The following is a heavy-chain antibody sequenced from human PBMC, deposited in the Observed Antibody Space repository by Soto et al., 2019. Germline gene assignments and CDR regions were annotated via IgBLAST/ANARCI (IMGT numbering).Heavy chain of an antibody. Sequence: EVQLVESGGGLVQPGGSLRLSCAASGFTFSNYWMYWVRQAPGKGLEGVSRINSDGSVSSYADSVKGRLTISRDNVKNTLYLQMDSLRAEDTAVYYCARGDCVGGTCYSLAGSFYYDMDVWGKGTTVTVFS. CDR2: INSDGSVS. V-gene: IGHV3-74*02. CDR3: ARGDCVGGTCYSLAGSFYYDMDV. D-gene: IGHD2-15*01. CDR1: GFTFSNYW. J-gene: IGHJ6*03.